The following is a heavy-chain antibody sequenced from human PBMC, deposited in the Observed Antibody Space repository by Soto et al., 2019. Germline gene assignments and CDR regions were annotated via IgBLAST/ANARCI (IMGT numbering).Heavy chain of an antibody. Sequence: EVQLLESGGGLVQPGGSLRLYCEVSGFAFSRYAMSWVRQAPGKGLEWVSTISGDGEHTYYADSVKGRFTISRDNSKNTLYLEINSLRVEDTAVYFCANDIVTVEGANNHWGQGTLVIVSS. CDR3: ANDIVTVEGANNH. CDR1: GFAFSRYA. J-gene: IGHJ5*02. D-gene: IGHD2-15*01. CDR2: ISGDGEHT. V-gene: IGHV3-23*01.